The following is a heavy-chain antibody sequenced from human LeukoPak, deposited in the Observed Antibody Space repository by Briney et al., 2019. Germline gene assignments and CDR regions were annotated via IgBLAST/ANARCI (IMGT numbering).Heavy chain of an antibody. V-gene: IGHV3-23*01. CDR1: GFTFSSYA. CDR2: ISGSGGST. Sequence: GGSLRLSCAASGFTFSSYAMSWVRQAPGKGLEWVSAISGSGGSTYYADSVKGRFTISRDNSKNTLYLQMNSLRAEDTAVHYCAKDPSLLYCSSTSCYPNWGQGTLVTVSS. CDR3: AKDPSLLYCSSTSCYPN. D-gene: IGHD2-2*01. J-gene: IGHJ4*02.